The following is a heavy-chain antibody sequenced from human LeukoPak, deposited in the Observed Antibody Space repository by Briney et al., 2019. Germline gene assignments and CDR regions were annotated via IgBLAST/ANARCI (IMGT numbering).Heavy chain of an antibody. CDR1: GFTFTTYW. D-gene: IGHD3-16*01. J-gene: IGHJ4*02. V-gene: IGHV3-74*01. CDR3: ARTSPTSHFDF. CDR2: INGDGSNS. Sequence: AGGSLRLSCVASGFTFTTYWMHWVRQAPGKSLVWVSRINGDGSNSNYADSVKGRFTISRDNAGNTLYLQMNGLRAEDTALYYCARTSPTSHFDFWGRGTLVTVSS.